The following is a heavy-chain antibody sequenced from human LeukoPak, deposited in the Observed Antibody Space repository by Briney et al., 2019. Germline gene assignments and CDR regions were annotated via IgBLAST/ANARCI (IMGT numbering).Heavy chain of an antibody. CDR2: IWNSGST. Sequence: SQTLSLTCSVSGDSISSRTYYWTWIRQHPEKGLEWIGYIWNSGSTNYNPALKSRVTISVDTSKNQFSLKLTSVTAADTAIYYCARDVSSMFPNWFDPWGQEILVIVSS. CDR1: GDSISSRTYY. J-gene: IGHJ5*02. D-gene: IGHD6-6*01. V-gene: IGHV4-31*03. CDR3: ARDVSSMFPNWFDP.